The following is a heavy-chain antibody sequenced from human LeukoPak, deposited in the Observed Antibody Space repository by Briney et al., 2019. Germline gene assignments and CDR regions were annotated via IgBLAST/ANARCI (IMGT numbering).Heavy chain of an antibody. CDR2: IVYDGSNK. Sequence: PGGSLRLSCAASGFTFNNYALSWVRQAPGKGLEWVAVIVYDGSNKKYADSVKGRSTISRDNSKNTLYLQMNSLRAEDTAVYYCARGSLDGTYTFDIWGQGAMVTVSS. CDR3: ARGSLDGTYTFDI. V-gene: IGHV3-30-3*01. CDR1: GFTFNNYA. D-gene: IGHD3-16*01. J-gene: IGHJ3*02.